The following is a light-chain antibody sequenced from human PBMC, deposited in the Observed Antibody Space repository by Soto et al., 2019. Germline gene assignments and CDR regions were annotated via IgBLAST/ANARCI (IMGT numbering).Light chain of an antibody. CDR1: QSVLYSSNNKNY. V-gene: IGKV4-1*01. Sequence: DIVMTQSPDSLAVSLGERATINCKSSQSVLYSSNNKNYLAWYQQKPGQPPKLLIYWASTRESGVPDRLSGSGSGTDFTLTISSLQAEDVAFYYCQQYYSTPVTFGPGTKVDLK. J-gene: IGKJ3*01. CDR2: WAS. CDR3: QQYYSTPVT.